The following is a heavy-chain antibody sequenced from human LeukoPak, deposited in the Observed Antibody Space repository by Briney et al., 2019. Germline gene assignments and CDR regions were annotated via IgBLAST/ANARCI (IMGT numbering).Heavy chain of an antibody. Sequence: PGGSLRLSCAASGFTFSSYAMSWVRQAPGKGLEWVSAISGSGGSTYYADSVKGRFTISRDNSKNTLYLQMNSLRAEDTAVYYWAKVSGELPYLDYWGQGTLVTVSA. CDR2: ISGSGGST. V-gene: IGHV3-23*01. CDR1: GFTFSSYA. CDR3: AKVSGELPYLDY. J-gene: IGHJ4*02. D-gene: IGHD1-26*01.